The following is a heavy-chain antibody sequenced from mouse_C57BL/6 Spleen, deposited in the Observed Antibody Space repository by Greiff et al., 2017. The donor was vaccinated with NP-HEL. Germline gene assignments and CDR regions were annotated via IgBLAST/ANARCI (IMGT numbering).Heavy chain of an antibody. CDR2: ISSGSSTI. Sequence: EVQLVESGGGLVKPGGSLKLSCAASGFTFRDYGMHWVRQAPEKGLEWVAYISSGSSTIYYADTVKGRFTISRDNAKNTLFLQMTSLRSEDTAMYYCARPPYYYGSSYAMDYWGQGTSVTVSS. CDR3: ARPPYYYGSSYAMDY. V-gene: IGHV5-17*01. D-gene: IGHD1-1*01. CDR1: GFTFRDYG. J-gene: IGHJ4*01.